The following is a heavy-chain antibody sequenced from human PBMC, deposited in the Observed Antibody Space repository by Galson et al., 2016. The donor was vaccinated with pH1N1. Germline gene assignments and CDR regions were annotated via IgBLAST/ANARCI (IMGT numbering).Heavy chain of an antibody. V-gene: IGHV3-7*02. Sequence: SLRLSCAASGFTFSSYWMNWVRQAPGKGLEWVANINQDGSKIFYVDSVKGRFTISRDNTKNSLYLEMSSLRAEDTALYYCANFYGLYSESWGQGTLVTVSS. CDR3: ANFYGLYSES. J-gene: IGHJ4*02. CDR2: INQDGSKI. D-gene: IGHD4-17*01. CDR1: GFTFSSYW.